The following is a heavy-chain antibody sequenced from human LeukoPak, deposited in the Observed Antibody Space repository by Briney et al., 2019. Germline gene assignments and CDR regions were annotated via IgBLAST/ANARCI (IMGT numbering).Heavy chain of an antibody. CDR3: AKGQRTLDY. J-gene: IGHJ4*02. CDR2: ISGSGGST. CDR1: GFTFSSDA. Sequence: GESLRLSCAASGFTFSSDAMSWGRQAPGKGPEWVSAISGSGGSTYYADSVKGRFTISRDNSKNTLYLQMNSLRAEDTAVYYCAKGQRTLDYWGQGTLVTVSS. V-gene: IGHV3-23*01.